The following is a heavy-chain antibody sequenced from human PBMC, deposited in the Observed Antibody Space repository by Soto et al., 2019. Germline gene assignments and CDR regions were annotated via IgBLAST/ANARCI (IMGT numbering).Heavy chain of an antibody. CDR1: GGSFSGYY. CDR2: INHSGST. V-gene: IGHV4-34*01. D-gene: IGHD3-10*01. CDR3: ARGYYYGSGSYYNEPSGQNYYYYGMDV. Sequence: KTSETLSLTCAVYGGSFSGYYWSWIRQPPGKGLEWIGEINHSGSTNYNPSLKSRVTISVDTSKNQFSLKLSSVTAADTAVYYCARGYYYGSGSYYNEPSGQNYYYYGMDVWGQGTTVTVSS. J-gene: IGHJ6*02.